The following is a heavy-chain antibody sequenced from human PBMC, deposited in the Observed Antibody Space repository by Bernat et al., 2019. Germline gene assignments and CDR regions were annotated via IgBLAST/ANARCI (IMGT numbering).Heavy chain of an antibody. V-gene: IGHV4-38-2*02. CDR1: GYSISSGYY. D-gene: IGHD6-13*01. CDR3: ARDARAAAGTNWFDP. Sequence: QVQLQESGPGLVKPSETLSLTCAVSGYSISSGYYWGWIRQPPGKGLEWIGSIYHSGSTYYNPSLKSRVTISVDTSKNQFSLKLSSVTAADTAVYYCARDARAAAGTNWFDPWGQGTLVTVSS. J-gene: IGHJ5*02. CDR2: IYHSGST.